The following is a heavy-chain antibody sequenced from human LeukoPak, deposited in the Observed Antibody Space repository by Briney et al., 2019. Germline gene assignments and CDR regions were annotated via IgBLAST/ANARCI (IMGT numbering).Heavy chain of an antibody. Sequence: ASVKVSCKASGYTFTSYGISWVRQAPGQELEWMGWISAYNGNTNYAQKLQGRVTMTTDTSTSTAYMELRSLRSDDTAVYCCARDLPPMSYFDYWGQGTLVTVSS. CDR1: GYTFTSYG. CDR2: ISAYNGNT. V-gene: IGHV1-18*01. J-gene: IGHJ4*02. CDR3: ARDLPPMSYFDY.